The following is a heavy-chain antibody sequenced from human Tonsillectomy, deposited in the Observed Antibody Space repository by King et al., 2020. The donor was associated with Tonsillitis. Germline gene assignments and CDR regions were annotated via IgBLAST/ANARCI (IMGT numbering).Heavy chain of an antibody. D-gene: IGHD3-3*01. J-gene: IGHJ4*02. CDR1: GGSISSSSYY. V-gene: IGHV4-39*01. CDR3: ARHPMVFLEWLPQYYFDY. Sequence: QLQESGPGLVKPSETLSLTCTVSGGSISSSSYYWGWIRQPPGKGLEWIGSIYYSGSTYYNPSLKSRVTISVDTSKNQFSLKLSSVTAADTAVYYCARHPMVFLEWLPQYYFDYWGQGTLVTVSS. CDR2: IYYSGST.